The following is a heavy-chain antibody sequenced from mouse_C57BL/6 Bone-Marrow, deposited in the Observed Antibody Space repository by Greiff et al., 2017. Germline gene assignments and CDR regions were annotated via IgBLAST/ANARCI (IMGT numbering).Heavy chain of an antibody. CDR2: ISSGSSTI. Sequence: EVKLQESGAGLVKPGGSLKLSCAASGFTFSDYGMHWVRQAPEKGLEWVAYISSGSSTIYYADTVKGRITISRDNAKNTLFLQMTSLRSEDTAVYYCAITTVVATDAMDYWGQGTSVTVSS. CDR1: GFTFSDYG. V-gene: IGHV5-17*01. J-gene: IGHJ4*01. D-gene: IGHD1-1*01. CDR3: AITTVVATDAMDY.